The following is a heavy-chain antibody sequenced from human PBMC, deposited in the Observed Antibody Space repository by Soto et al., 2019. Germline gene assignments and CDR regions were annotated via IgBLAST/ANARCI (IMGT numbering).Heavy chain of an antibody. CDR3: TIDEGGRYDNWFNP. V-gene: IGHV3-21*01. D-gene: IGHD3-16*01. J-gene: IGHJ5*02. CDR2: ISSGSAYI. Sequence: EVQLVESGGGLVKPGGSLRLSCTFTFTSYSLNWVRQAPGKGLEWVSSISSGSAYIKYADSVKGRFTISRDNANNLLYLQMRSLRVDDTAVYYCTIDEGGRYDNWFNPWGKVTLVTVSS. CDR1: TFTSYS.